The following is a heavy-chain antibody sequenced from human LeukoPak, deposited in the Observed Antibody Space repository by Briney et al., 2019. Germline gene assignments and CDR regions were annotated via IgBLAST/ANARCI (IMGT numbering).Heavy chain of an antibody. D-gene: IGHD6-19*01. V-gene: IGHV4-38-2*02. J-gene: IGHJ4*02. Sequence: SETLSLTCTVSGYSISSGYHWGWIRQPPGKGLEWIGSIYHSGSTYYNPSLKSRVTISVDTSKNQFSLKLRSVTAADTAVYYCARGSSIAVAGTDGYYFDYWGQGTLVTVSS. CDR1: GYSISSGYH. CDR2: IYHSGST. CDR3: ARGSSIAVAGTDGYYFDY.